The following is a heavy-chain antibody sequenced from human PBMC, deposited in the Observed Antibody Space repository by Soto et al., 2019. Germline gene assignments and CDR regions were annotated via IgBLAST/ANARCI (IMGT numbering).Heavy chain of an antibody. CDR3: ARDQHYESYCSGGSCYSAAFDI. V-gene: IGHV3-7*01. J-gene: IGHJ3*02. CDR2: IKQDGSEK. D-gene: IGHD2-15*01. CDR1: GFTFSSYW. Sequence: GGSLRLSCAASGFTFSSYWMSWVRQAPGKGLEWVANIKQDGSEKYYVDSVKGRFTISRDNAKNSLYLQMNSLRAEDTAVYYCARDQHYESYCSGGSCYSAAFDIWGQGTMVTVSS.